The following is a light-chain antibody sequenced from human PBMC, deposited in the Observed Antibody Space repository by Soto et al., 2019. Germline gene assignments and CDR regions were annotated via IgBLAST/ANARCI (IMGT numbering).Light chain of an antibody. CDR2: GAS. J-gene: IGKJ1*01. Sequence: ETVMTQSPATLSVSPGERATLSCRASQSVSSNLAWYQQKPGQAPRLLIYGASTRATGIPARFSGSGSGTDLTLTISSLQPEDFASYSCQQSYTSPHTVGRGTKVDIK. V-gene: IGKV3-15*01. CDR3: QQSYTSPHT. CDR1: QSVSSN.